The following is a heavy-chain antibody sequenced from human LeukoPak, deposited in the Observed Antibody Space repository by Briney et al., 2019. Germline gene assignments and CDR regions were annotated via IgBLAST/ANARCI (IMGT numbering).Heavy chain of an antibody. V-gene: IGHV1-18*01. J-gene: IGHJ4*02. CDR1: GYTFTSYG. Sequence: GASVKVSCKASGYTFTSYGISWVRQAPGQGLEWMGWISAYNGNTNYAQKLQGRVTMTTDTSTSTAYMELRSLRSDDTAVYYCARGRPSGSSSWYFGKKHNGRFDYWGQGTLVTVSS. CDR3: ARGRPSGSSSWYFGKKHNGRFDY. D-gene: IGHD6-13*01. CDR2: ISAYNGNT.